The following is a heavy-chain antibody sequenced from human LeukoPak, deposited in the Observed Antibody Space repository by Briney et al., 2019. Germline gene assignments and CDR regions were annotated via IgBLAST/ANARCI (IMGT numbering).Heavy chain of an antibody. CDR1: GFTFSTYA. CDR2: ITGGGGTT. J-gene: IGHJ4*02. D-gene: IGHD6-25*01. Sequence: PGGSLRLSCEASGFTFSTYAMSWVRQAPGKGLEWVSTITGGGGTTYYADSVKGRFSISRDNSKNTLYVQMNSLRAEDTAVYYCAKDLTAATISYFDYWGQGTLVTVSS. V-gene: IGHV3-23*01. CDR3: AKDLTAATISYFDY.